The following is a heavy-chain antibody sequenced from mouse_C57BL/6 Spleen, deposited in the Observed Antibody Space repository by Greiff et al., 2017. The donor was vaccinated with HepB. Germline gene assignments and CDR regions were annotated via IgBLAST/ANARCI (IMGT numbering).Heavy chain of an antibody. CDR3: AKGGSSGYVGAMDY. V-gene: IGHV1-72*01. CDR1: GYTFTSYW. CDR2: IDPNSGGT. J-gene: IGHJ4*01. Sequence: QVQLQQPGAELVKPGASVKLSCKASGYTFTSYWMHWVKQRPGRGLEWIGRIDPNSGGTKYNEKFKSKATLTVDKPSSTAYMKLSSLTAEDSAVYYCAKGGSSGYVGAMDYWGQGTSVTVSS. D-gene: IGHD3-2*02.